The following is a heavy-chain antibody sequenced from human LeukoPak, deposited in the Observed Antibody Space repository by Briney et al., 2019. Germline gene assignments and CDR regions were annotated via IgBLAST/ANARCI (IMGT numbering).Heavy chain of an antibody. CDR2: IYNSGST. Sequence: SETLSLTCAVSGYSISSGYYWGWLRHPPRKGLEWSGSIYNSGSTYYNPSLKSRVTISVDKSKNPLSLQLNTLTAADTAVYYGAILDYDGNGYDYWGQGALVTVCS. CDR3: AILDYDGNGYDY. V-gene: IGHV4-38-2*01. D-gene: IGHD4-23*01. CDR1: GYSISSGYY. J-gene: IGHJ4*02.